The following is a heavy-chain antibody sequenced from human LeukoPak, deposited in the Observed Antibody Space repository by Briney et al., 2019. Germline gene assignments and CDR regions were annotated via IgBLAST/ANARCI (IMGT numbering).Heavy chain of an antibody. D-gene: IGHD2-15*01. Sequence: PGGSLRLSCAASGFTFSSYGMHWVRQAPGKGLEWVSVIYSGADTYYADSVKGRFTISRHSSQNTVYLQMNSLRAEDTAVYYCARAQYCSGGSCYSGTLGSWGQGTLVTVSS. CDR3: ARAQYCSGGSCYSGTLGS. CDR1: GFTFSSYG. V-gene: IGHV3-53*04. J-gene: IGHJ5*02. CDR2: IYSGADT.